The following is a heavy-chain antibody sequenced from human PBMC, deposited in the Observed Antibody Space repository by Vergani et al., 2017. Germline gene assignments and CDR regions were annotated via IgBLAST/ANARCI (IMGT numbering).Heavy chain of an antibody. CDR1: GFTFSSYW. D-gene: IGHD4-23*01. V-gene: IGHV3-7*03. Sequence: EVQLVESGGGLVQPGGSLRLSCAASGFTFSSYWMSWVRQAPGKGLEWVANIKQDGSEKYYVDSVKGRFTISRDNAKNSLYLQMNSLRAEDTAVYYCARCGNYLYYGMDVWGQGTTVTVSS. CDR2: IKQDGSEK. CDR3: ARCGNYLYYGMDV. J-gene: IGHJ6*02.